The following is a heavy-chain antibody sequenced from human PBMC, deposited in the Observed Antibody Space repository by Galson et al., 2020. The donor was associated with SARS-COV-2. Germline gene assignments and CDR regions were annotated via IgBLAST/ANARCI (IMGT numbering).Heavy chain of an antibody. CDR2: ISSNGGST. J-gene: IGHJ4*02. CDR1: GFTFSSYA. CDR3: VSGKQNRGAFDY. Sequence: GESLKISCSASGFTFSSYAMHWVRQAPGKGLEYVSAISSNGGSTYYADSVKGRFTISRDNSKNTLYLQMSSLRAEDTAVYYCVSGKQNRGAFDYWGQGTLVTVSS. D-gene: IGHD3-10*01. V-gene: IGHV3-64D*06.